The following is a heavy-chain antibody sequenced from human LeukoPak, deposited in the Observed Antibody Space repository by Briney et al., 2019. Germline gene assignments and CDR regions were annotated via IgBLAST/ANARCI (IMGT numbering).Heavy chain of an antibody. Sequence: ASVKVSCKASGYTFTSYYMHWVGQAPGQGREGRGIINPSGGSTSYAQKFQGRVTMTRDTSTSTVYMELSSLRSEDTAVYYCARPIRRMFNSYYYGMDVWGQGTTVTVSS. CDR3: ARPIRRMFNSYYYGMDV. V-gene: IGHV1-46*01. CDR1: GYTFTSYY. CDR2: INPSGGST. D-gene: IGHD2/OR15-2a*01. J-gene: IGHJ6*02.